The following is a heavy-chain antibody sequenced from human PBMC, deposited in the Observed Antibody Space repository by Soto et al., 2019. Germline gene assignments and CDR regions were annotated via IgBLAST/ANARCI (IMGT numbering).Heavy chain of an antibody. J-gene: IGHJ4*02. CDR1: GVAINSGDW. Sequence: PSETLSLTCSVSGVAINSGDWWSWVRQSPGKGLEWVGEIDHTGTTHYQLSLKSRVTISVDNSKNQCSLRLNSVTAADAAIYYCARPRRGNSANYYLYIFDYWGQVSPVSVSS. V-gene: IGHV4-4*02. D-gene: IGHD3-22*01. CDR3: ARPRRGNSANYYLYIFDY. CDR2: IDHTGTT.